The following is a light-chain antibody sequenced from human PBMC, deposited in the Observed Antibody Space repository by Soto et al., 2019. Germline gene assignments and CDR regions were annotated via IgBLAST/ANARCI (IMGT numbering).Light chain of an antibody. Sequence: DLQMTQSPSSLSESVGDRGTITCQASQDIRKYLSWYQQKPGKAPKLLIYGASYLETGVPSRFSGSGYGTDFSFTISSLQPEDIATYYCQHYDHLPPFTFGPGTKVAIK. CDR1: QDIRKY. CDR2: GAS. CDR3: QHYDHLPPFT. J-gene: IGKJ3*01. V-gene: IGKV1-33*01.